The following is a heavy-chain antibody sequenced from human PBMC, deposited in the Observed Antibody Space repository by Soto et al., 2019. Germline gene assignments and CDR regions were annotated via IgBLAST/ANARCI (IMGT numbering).Heavy chain of an antibody. J-gene: IGHJ4*02. CDR1: GFTFSNYL. V-gene: IGHV3-23*01. CDR2: ISGSGGST. CDR3: AKDSASRLTDY. Sequence: EVQLLESGGGLVQPGGSLRLSCAASGFTFSNYLMHWVRQAPGKGLEWVAGISGSGGSTHYADSVKGQFTISRDNSQNPLLLQMNSLRAEDTAVYYCAKDSASRLTDYWGQGTLVTVSS. D-gene: IGHD6-25*01.